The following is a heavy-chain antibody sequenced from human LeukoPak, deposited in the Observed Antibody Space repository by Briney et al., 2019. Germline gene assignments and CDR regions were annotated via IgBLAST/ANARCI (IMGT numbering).Heavy chain of an antibody. J-gene: IGHJ4*01. CDR3: ARGRRILGGPENAGDFFDF. D-gene: IGHD3-16*01. V-gene: IGHV1-2*02. CDR1: GYIFTSYG. Sequence: ASVKVSCKASGYIFTSYGISWVRQAPGQGLKWMGWINPNSGATHYAQSFQARVTMTRDTSIASSYMELTGLESDDTAVYYCARGRRILGGPENAGDFFDFWGQGSLVTVSS. CDR2: INPNSGAT.